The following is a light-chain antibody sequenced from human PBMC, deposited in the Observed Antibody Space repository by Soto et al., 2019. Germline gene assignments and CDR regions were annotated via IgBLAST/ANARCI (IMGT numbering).Light chain of an antibody. CDR2: KAS. CDR3: QQYNSYWT. V-gene: IGKV1-5*03. CDR1: HSISSW. Sequence: DIQMTQSPSTLSASVGDRVTITCRASHSISSWLAWYQQKPGKAPKLLIYKASSLEGGVPSRFSGSRSGTEFALTIISLQPDDFATYYCQQYNSYWTVGQGTKVEIK. J-gene: IGKJ1*01.